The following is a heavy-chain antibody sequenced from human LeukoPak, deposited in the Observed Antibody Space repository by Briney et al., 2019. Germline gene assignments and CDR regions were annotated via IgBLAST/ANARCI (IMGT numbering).Heavy chain of an antibody. Sequence: GEPLKISCKDSGYSFTSYWIAWVRQMPGKGLEWMGIIYAGDSDTRYSPSFQGQVTISADKSISTAYLQWSSLKASDTAMYYCAREAPHALLWGQGTLVTVSS. D-gene: IGHD2-15*01. CDR3: AREAPHALL. CDR2: IYAGDSDT. J-gene: IGHJ4*02. V-gene: IGHV5-51*01. CDR1: GYSFTSYW.